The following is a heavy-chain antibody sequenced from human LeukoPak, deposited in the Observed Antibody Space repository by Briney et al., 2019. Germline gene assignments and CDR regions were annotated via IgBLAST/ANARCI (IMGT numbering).Heavy chain of an antibody. V-gene: IGHV5-51*01. J-gene: IGHJ1*01. CDR2: IYPGDSDT. CDR3: ARQGGIGYCSGGSCYFEN. CDR1: GYSFTSYW. Sequence: GESLKISRKGSGYSFTSYWIGWVRQMPGKGLEWMGIIYPGDSDTRYSPSFQGQVTISADKSISTAYLQWSSLKASDTAMYYCARQGGIGYCSGGSCYFENWGQGTLVTVSS. D-gene: IGHD2-15*01.